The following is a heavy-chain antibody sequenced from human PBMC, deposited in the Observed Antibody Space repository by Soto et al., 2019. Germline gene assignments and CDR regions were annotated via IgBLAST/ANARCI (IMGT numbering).Heavy chain of an antibody. D-gene: IGHD2-2*01. J-gene: IGHJ6*02. CDR3: AATLGYCISTSCQYYYYGMDV. CDR2: IIPIFGTA. CDR1: GGTFSSYA. Sequence: GASVKVSCKASGGTFSSYAISWVRQAPGQGLEWMGGIIPIFGTANYAQKLQGRVTITADESTSTAYMELSSLRSEDTAVYYCAATLGYCISTSCQYYYYGMDVWGQGTTVTVSS. V-gene: IGHV1-69*13.